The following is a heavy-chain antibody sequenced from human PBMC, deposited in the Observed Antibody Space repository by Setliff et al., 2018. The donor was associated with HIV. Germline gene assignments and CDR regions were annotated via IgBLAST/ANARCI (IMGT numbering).Heavy chain of an antibody. CDR1: GFTFSNYA. CDR2: ILSSGERT. V-gene: IGHV3-23*01. CDR3: AKELAASGLGYFDS. J-gene: IGHJ4*02. D-gene: IGHD3-22*01. Sequence: GGSLRLSCAASGFTFSNYAMSWVRQAPGEGLEWVSAILSSGERTFYADSVKGRFTISRDNSKNTVYLQMNSLRSEDTAEYYCAKELAASGLGYFDSWGRGILVTVSS.